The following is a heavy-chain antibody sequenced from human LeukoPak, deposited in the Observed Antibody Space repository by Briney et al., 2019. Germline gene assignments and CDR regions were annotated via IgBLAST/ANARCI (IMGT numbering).Heavy chain of an antibody. CDR2: IYYSGST. D-gene: IGHD7-27*01. J-gene: IGHJ4*02. Sequence: SETLSLTCTGSGGSISSYYWSWIRQPPGKGLEWIGYIYYSGSTNYNPSLKSRVTISVDTSKNQFSLKLSSVTAADTAVYYCARVSWGSYPGFDYWGQGTLVTVSP. CDR3: ARVSWGSYPGFDY. V-gene: IGHV4-59*01. CDR1: GGSISSYY.